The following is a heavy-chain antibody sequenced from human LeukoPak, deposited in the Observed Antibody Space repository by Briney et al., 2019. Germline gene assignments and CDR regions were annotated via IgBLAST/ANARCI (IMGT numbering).Heavy chain of an antibody. Sequence: ASVNVSCKASGYTFTGYYMHGVRQAPEQGLEWMGWINPNRGGTNYAQNFKGGVTMTRRTSISTAYMELSRLRSDDPAVYSCARGLIIAAAGFDPWGQGTLVTLSS. CDR3: ARGLIIAAAGFDP. V-gene: IGHV1-2*02. D-gene: IGHD6-13*01. J-gene: IGHJ5*02. CDR1: GYTFTGYY. CDR2: INPNRGGT.